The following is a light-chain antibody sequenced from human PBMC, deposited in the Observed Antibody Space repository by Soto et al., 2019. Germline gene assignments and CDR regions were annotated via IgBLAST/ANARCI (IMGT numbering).Light chain of an antibody. CDR2: GVS. J-gene: IGLJ1*01. CDR1: GSDVGGYNY. V-gene: IGLV2-14*01. Sequence: QSVLTQPASVSGSPGQSIAISCTGSGSDVGGYNYVSWYQQHPGKAPKLIIYGVSHRPSGVSTRFSASRSAYTASLTISGLQAEDEADYYCSSFTSNYFYVSGPGTKVTVL. CDR3: SSFTSNYFYV.